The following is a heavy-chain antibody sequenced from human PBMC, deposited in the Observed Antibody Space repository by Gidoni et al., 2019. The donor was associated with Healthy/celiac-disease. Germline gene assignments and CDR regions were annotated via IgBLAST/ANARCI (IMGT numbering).Heavy chain of an antibody. D-gene: IGHD3-3*01. CDR3: ARDLRRDDFWSGSMNWFDP. J-gene: IGHJ5*02. V-gene: IGHV3-21*01. Sequence: EVQLVESGGGLVKPGGSLRLSCEASGFTFSSDSMNWVRQAPGKGLVWVSSISSSSSYIYYADSVKGRFTISRDNAKNSLYLQMNSLRAEDTAVYYCARDLRRDDFWSGSMNWFDPWGQGTLVTVSS. CDR1: GFTFSSDS. CDR2: ISSSSSYI.